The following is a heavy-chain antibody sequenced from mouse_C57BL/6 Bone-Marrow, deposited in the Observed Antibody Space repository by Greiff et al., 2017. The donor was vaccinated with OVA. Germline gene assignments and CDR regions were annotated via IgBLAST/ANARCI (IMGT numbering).Heavy chain of an antibody. J-gene: IGHJ3*01. V-gene: IGHV14-1*01. CDR3: TTPIYYGSSAWFAY. Sequence: VQLQQSGAELVRPGASVKLSCTASGFNIKDYYMHWVKQRPEQGLEWIGRIDPEDGDTEYAPKFQGKATMTADTPSNTAYLQLSSLTSEDTAVYYCTTPIYYGSSAWFAYWGQGTLVTVSA. CDR1: GFNIKDYY. D-gene: IGHD1-1*01. CDR2: IDPEDGDT.